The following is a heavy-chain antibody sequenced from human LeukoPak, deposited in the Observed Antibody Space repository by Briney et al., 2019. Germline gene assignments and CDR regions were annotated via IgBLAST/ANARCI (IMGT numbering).Heavy chain of an antibody. CDR1: GYTFNDYY. Sequence: SVKVSCKASGYTFNDYYIHWVRQAPGQGLEWMGGIIPIFGTANYAQKFQGRVTITADESTSTAYMELSSLRSEDTAVYYCARGGSVTSATSFDYWGQGTLVTVSS. V-gene: IGHV1-69*13. D-gene: IGHD3-10*01. J-gene: IGHJ4*02. CDR3: ARGGSVTSATSFDY. CDR2: IIPIFGTA.